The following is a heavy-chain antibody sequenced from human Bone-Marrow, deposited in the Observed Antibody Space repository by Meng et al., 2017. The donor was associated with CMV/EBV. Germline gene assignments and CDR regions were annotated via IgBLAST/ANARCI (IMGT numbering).Heavy chain of an antibody. D-gene: IGHD2-2*01. Sequence: GESLKISCAASGFTFSSYGMHWVRQAPGKGLEWVAFIRYDGSNKYYADSVKGRFTISRDNSKNTLYLQMNSLRAEDTAVYYCARVSLGYCSSTSCYLASWGYYYYYGMDVWGQGTTVTVSS. V-gene: IGHV3-30*02. CDR1: GFTFSSYG. CDR2: IRYDGSNK. CDR3: ARVSLGYCSSTSCYLASWGYYYYYGMDV. J-gene: IGHJ6*02.